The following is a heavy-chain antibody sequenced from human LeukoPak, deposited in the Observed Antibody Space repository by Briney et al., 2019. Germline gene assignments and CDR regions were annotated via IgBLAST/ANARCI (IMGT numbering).Heavy chain of an antibody. CDR2: VHLDGRT. CDR3: AREGGFYRPLDY. J-gene: IGHJ4*02. V-gene: IGHV4-4*02. Sequence: SETLSLTCGVSGGSVINTNWWTWVRQPPGKGLEWIGEVHLDGRTSYNPSLESRLTMSVDVSENQVSLKLTSVTAADTAVYYCAREGGFYRPLDYSGQGTLVTVSS. CDR1: GGSVINTNW. D-gene: IGHD3-3*01.